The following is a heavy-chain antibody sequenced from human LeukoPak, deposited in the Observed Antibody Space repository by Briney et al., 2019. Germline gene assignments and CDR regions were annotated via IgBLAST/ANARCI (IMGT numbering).Heavy chain of an antibody. J-gene: IGHJ4*02. CDR1: GFSFMKAW. Sequence: AGGSLRLSCAASGFSFMKAWMIWVRQAPGKGLEWVGRIKSNADGGTPDYAAPARGRFTISRDDSKNTLYPQMNSLKTEDTAVYYCTTFYHEYSPYWGRGTLVTVSS. V-gene: IGHV3-15*01. CDR2: IKSNADGGTP. D-gene: IGHD2/OR15-2a*01. CDR3: TTFYHEYSPY.